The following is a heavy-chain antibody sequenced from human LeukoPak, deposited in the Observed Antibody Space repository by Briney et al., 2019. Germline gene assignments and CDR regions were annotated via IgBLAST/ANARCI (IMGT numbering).Heavy chain of an antibody. CDR2: IYTSGNA. D-gene: IGHD6-19*01. CDR3: ARRGSISGWSFDY. V-gene: IGHV4-4*07. CDR1: GVTMSTYS. Sequence: SETLSLTCIASGVTMSTYSWTWLRQPAEKALEWIGQIYTSGNANYNPSLKSRVTMSVDTSKNQFSLKLTSVTAADTAVYYCARRGSISGWSFDYWGQGIQVTVFS. J-gene: IGHJ4*02.